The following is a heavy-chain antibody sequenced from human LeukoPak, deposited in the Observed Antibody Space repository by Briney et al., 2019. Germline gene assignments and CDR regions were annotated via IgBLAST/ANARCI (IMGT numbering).Heavy chain of an antibody. J-gene: IGHJ4*02. CDR1: GFTFSSYW. CDR3: ARDPWSGGYWGAFFDY. CDR2: IKQDGSQK. D-gene: IGHD1-26*01. Sequence: GGSLRLSCEASGFTFSSYWMSWVRQAPGKGLEWVANIKQDGSQKYYVDSVKGRFTISRDNAKNSLYLQMNSLRAEDTAVYYCARDPWSGGYWGAFFDYWGQGTLVTVSS. V-gene: IGHV3-7*01.